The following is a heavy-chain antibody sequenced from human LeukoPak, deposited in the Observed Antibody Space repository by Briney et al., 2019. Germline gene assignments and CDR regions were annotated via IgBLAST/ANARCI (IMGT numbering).Heavy chain of an antibody. CDR1: GSTFNNHA. Sequence: GGSLRLSCTASGSTFNNHAMNWVRQAPGKGLHWVSSISGSGTNTYYADSVKGRFTISRDNSKNTLYLQMNGLRAEDTAVYYCAKVRFGVTARYYFDYWGQGTLVTVSS. D-gene: IGHD3-10*01. CDR2: ISGSGTNT. CDR3: AKVRFGVTARYYFDY. V-gene: IGHV3-23*01. J-gene: IGHJ4*02.